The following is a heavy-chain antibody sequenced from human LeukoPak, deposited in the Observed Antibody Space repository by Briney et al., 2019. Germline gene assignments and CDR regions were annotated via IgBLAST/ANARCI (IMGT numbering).Heavy chain of an antibody. D-gene: IGHD2-2*02. J-gene: IGHJ4*02. CDR3: AKDVDGVPAAIFDY. CDR1: GFTFSSYA. V-gene: IGHV3-30-3*01. CDR2: ISYDGSNK. Sequence: GRSLRLSCAASGFTFSSYAMHWVRQAPGKGLEWVAVISYDGSNKYYANSVKGRFTISRDNSKNTLYLQMNSLRAEDTAVYYCAKDVDGVPAAIFDYWGQGTLVTVSS.